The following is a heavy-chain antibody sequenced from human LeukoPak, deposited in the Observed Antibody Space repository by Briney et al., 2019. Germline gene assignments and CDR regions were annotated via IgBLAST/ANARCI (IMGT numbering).Heavy chain of an antibody. V-gene: IGHV3-53*01. Sequence: GGSLRLSCAAAGFTVSSNYMSWVRQAPGKGLEWVSVVYSGSGTYYADSVKDRFTISRDNSKYTLYLHMYTLRAEDTAMYYCARETYYSDGTGAFDYWGQGTLVTVSS. CDR3: ARETYYSDGTGAFDY. J-gene: IGHJ4*02. CDR1: GFTVSSNY. CDR2: VYSGSGT. D-gene: IGHD3-22*01.